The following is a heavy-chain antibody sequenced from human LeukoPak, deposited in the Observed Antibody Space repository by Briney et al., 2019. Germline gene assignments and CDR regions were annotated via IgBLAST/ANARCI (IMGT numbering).Heavy chain of an antibody. CDR2: INPSGGST. CDR3: AGVREWELLKGNWFDP. V-gene: IGHV1-46*03. Sequence: GASVKVSCKASGYTFTSYYMHWVRQAPGQGLEWMGIINPSGGSTSYAQKFQGRVTMTRDTSTSTVYMELSSLRSEDTAVYYCAGVREWELLKGNWFDPWGQGTLVTVSS. J-gene: IGHJ5*02. CDR1: GYTFTSYY. D-gene: IGHD1-26*01.